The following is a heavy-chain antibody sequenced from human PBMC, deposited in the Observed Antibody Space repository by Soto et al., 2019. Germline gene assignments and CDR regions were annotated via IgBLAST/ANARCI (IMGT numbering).Heavy chain of an antibody. Sequence: SETLSLTCPVYGESFSGYIWTWIRQTPGKGLQWIGQINHSGSASYNPSLKSRVTISLQTSNNQFSLELSSVTAADTAVYYCARGLITGSHYSGGWYYFDSWGQGTQVTAPQ. CDR2: INHSGSA. V-gene: IGHV4-34*01. CDR1: GESFSGYI. CDR3: ARGLITGSHYSGGWYYFDS. J-gene: IGHJ4*02. D-gene: IGHD6-19*01.